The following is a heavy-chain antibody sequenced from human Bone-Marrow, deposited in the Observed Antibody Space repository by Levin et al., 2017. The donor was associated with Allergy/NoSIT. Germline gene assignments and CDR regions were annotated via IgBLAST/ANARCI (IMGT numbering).Heavy chain of an antibody. CDR2: PLLSGPLP. Sequence: GFSLLLSFSASGFSFSTYWMHWVRQVPGPFLFFFSLPLLSGPLPPYADSVKGRFSISRDNAKNSLYLQMNSLTPEDTAVYYCVRDRRRLGFDPWGRGTLVTVSS. V-gene: IGHV3-74*01. CDR1: GFSFSTYW. J-gene: IGHJ5*02. CDR3: VRDRRRLGFDP. D-gene: IGHD6-6*01.